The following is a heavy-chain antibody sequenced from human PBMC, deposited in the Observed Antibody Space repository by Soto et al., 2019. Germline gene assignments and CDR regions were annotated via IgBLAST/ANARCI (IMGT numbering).Heavy chain of an antibody. CDR1: GFSLSRYW. V-gene: IGHV3-74*01. Sequence: GGSLRLSCAASGFSLSRYWMYWLRQSPGKGLEWVSRISSDGATASLPDSVEGRFTISRDHSKNTLYLQMNSLRAEDTAVYYCAKRPGRIAAAVDAFDIWGQGTMVTVSS. J-gene: IGHJ3*02. CDR2: ISSDGATA. CDR3: AKRPGRIAAAVDAFDI. D-gene: IGHD6-13*01.